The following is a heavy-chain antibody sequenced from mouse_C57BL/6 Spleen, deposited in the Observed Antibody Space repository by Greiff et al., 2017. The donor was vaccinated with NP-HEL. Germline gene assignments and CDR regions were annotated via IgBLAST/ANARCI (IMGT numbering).Heavy chain of an antibody. CDR2: IYPGSGST. Sequence: QVQLKQPGAELVKPGASVKMSCKASGYTFTSYWITWVKQRPGQGLEWIGDIYPGSGSTNYNEKFKSKATLTVDTSSSTAYMQLSSLTSEDSAVYYCARGLRSGDAMDYWGQGTSVTVSS. CDR3: ARGLRSGDAMDY. V-gene: IGHV1-55*01. CDR1: GYTFTSYW. J-gene: IGHJ4*01. D-gene: IGHD1-1*01.